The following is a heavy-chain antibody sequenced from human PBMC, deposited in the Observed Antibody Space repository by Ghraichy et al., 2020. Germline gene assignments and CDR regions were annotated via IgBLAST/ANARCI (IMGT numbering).Heavy chain of an antibody. CDR1: GFTFSSYA. CDR3: ARAQYPPYFCSGGSCYHPHYYYGMDV. V-gene: IGHV3-30-3*01. CDR2: ISYDGSNK. D-gene: IGHD2-15*01. J-gene: IGHJ6*02. Sequence: GGSLRLSCAASGFTFSSYAMHWVRQAPGKGLEWVAVISYDGSNKYYADSVKGRFTISRDNSKNTLYLQMNSLRAEDTAVYYCARAQYPPYFCSGGSCYHPHYYYGMDVWGQGTTVTVSS.